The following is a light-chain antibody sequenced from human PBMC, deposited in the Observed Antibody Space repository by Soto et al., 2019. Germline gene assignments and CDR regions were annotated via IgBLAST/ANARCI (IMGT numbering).Light chain of an antibody. CDR3: CSYAGSKV. J-gene: IGLJ1*01. Sequence: HSVLTQPASVSGSPGQSITISCTGTSSDVGSYNLVSWYQQHPGKAPKLMIYEVSKRPSGVSNRFSGSKSGNTASLTISGLQAEDEADYYCCSYAGSKVFGTGTKLTVL. CDR2: EVS. V-gene: IGLV2-23*02. CDR1: SSDVGSYNL.